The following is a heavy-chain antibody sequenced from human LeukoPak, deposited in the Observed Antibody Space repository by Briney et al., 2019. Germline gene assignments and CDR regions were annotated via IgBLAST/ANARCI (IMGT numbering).Heavy chain of an antibody. J-gene: IGHJ4*02. V-gene: IGHV3-23*01. Sequence: GGSLRLSCAASEFTFSSYALSWVRQAPGKGLEWVSAISGSGTSTYYADSEKGRFTISRDNSKNTLFLQMNSLRAEDTAVYYCAKGRGIYGSGSYSSFDYWGQGTLVTVSS. D-gene: IGHD3-10*01. CDR2: ISGSGTST. CDR3: AKGRGIYGSGSYSSFDY. CDR1: EFTFSSYA.